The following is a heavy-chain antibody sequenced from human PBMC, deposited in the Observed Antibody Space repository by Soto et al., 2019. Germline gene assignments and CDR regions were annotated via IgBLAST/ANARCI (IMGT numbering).Heavy chain of an antibody. CDR2: IYYSGST. V-gene: IGHV4-39*01. CDR3: ARHQDYGSGSYYRYGMDV. J-gene: IGHJ6*02. D-gene: IGHD3-10*01. Sequence: SETLSLTCTVSGGSISSSSYYWGWIRQPPGKGLEWIGSIYYSGSTYYNPSLKSRVTISVDTSKNQFSLKMSSVTAADTAVYYCARHQDYGSGSYYRYGMDVWGQGTTVT. CDR1: GGSISSSSYY.